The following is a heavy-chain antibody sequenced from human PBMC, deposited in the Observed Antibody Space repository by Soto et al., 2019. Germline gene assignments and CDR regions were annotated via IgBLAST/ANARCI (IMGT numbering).Heavy chain of an antibody. Sequence: SVKVSCKASGGTFSSYAISWVRQAPGQGLEWMGGIIPIFGTANYAQKFQGRVTITADKSTSTAYMELSSLRSEDTAVYYCARPSIHFRDTYFPPYYYYGMDVWGQGTTVTVSS. D-gene: IGHD3-9*01. J-gene: IGHJ6*02. CDR1: GGTFSSYA. V-gene: IGHV1-69*06. CDR2: IIPIFGTA. CDR3: ARPSIHFRDTYFPPYYYYGMDV.